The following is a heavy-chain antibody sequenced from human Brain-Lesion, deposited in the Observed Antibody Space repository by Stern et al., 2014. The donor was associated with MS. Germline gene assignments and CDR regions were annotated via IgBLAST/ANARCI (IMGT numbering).Heavy chain of an antibody. CDR1: GYIFTGYY. CDR3: ARDQRGITIFGVVTDYYYLGMDV. V-gene: IGHV1-2*02. CDR2: INPNTGGT. J-gene: IGHJ6*02. Sequence: QLVQSGAEVKKPGASVKVSCKTSGYIFTGYYIHRVRQAPGQGLEWMAWINPNTGGTKHAQKLQGRVTMSRDTSISTAYVELSSLTSDDTAVYYCARDQRGITIFGVVTDYYYLGMDVWGQGTTVTVSS. D-gene: IGHD3-3*01.